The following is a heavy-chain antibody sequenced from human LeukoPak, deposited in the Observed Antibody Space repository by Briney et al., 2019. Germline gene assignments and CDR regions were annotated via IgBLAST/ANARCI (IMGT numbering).Heavy chain of an antibody. D-gene: IGHD2-15*01. CDR2: IYYSGST. CDR3: ARVAAKTVDY. J-gene: IGHJ4*02. CDR1: GGSISSSSYY. V-gene: IGHV4-39*07. Sequence: SSETLSLTCTVSGGSISSSSYYWGWIRQSPGKGLEWIGSIYYSGSTNYNPSLKSRVTISVDTSKNQFSLKLSSVTAADTAVYYCARVAAKTVDYWGQGTLVTVSS.